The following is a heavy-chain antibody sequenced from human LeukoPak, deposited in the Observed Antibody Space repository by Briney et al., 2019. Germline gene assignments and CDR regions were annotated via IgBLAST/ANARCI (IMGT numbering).Heavy chain of an antibody. CDR3: ARTLGDYGSGSYYY. D-gene: IGHD3-10*01. CDR2: LYYSGST. CDR1: GGSINSSSYY. Sequence: SETLSLTCTVSGGSINSSSYYWGWIRQPPGKGLECIGNLYYSGSTYYSPSLKSRVTISVDSSKNQFSLKLSSVTAADTAVYYWARTLGDYGSGSYYYWGQGTLVTVSS. J-gene: IGHJ4*02. V-gene: IGHV4-39*01.